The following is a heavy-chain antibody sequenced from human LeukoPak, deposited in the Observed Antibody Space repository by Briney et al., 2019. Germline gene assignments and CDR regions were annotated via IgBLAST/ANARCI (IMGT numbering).Heavy chain of an antibody. CDR3: ARSYDYVWGSYRYPFDY. J-gene: IGHJ4*02. CDR2: INHSGST. CDR1: GGSYSGYS. D-gene: IGHD3-16*02. Sequence: PSDIQSPSGDVQGGSYSGYSWSWLHQPKGKGLEWIGEINHSGSTNYNPSLKSRVTISVDTSKNQFSLKLSSVTAAATAVYYCARSYDYVWGSYRYPFDYWGQGTLVTVSS. V-gene: IGHV4-34*01.